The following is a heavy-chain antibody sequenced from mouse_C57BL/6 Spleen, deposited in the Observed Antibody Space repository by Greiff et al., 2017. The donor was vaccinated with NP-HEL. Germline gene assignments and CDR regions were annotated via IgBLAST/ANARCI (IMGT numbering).Heavy chain of an antibody. Sequence: EVNVVESGGGLVKPGGSLKLSCAASGFTFSSYAMSWVRQTPEKRLEWVATISDGGSYTYYPDNVKGRFTISRDNAKNNLYLQMSHLKSEDTAMYYCARDIDYYGSSFDYWGQGTTLTVSS. CDR2: ISDGGSYT. CDR3: ARDIDYYGSSFDY. D-gene: IGHD1-1*01. V-gene: IGHV5-4*01. J-gene: IGHJ2*01. CDR1: GFTFSSYA.